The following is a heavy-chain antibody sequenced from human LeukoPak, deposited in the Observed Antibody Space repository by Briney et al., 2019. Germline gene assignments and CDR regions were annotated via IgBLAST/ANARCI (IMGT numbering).Heavy chain of an antibody. J-gene: IGHJ4*02. D-gene: IGHD3-3*01. CDR3: ARMRITIFGVVISSVVHDY. CDR1: GGSFSGYY. Sequence: SVTLSLTCAVYGGSFSGYYWSWIRQPPGKGLEWIGEINHSGSTSYNPSLKSRVTISVDTSKNQFSLKLSSVTAADTAVYYCARMRITIFGVVISSVVHDYWGQGTLVTVSS. CDR2: INHSGST. V-gene: IGHV4-34*01.